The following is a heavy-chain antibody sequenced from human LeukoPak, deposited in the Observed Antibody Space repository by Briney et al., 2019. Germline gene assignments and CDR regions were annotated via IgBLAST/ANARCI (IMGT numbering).Heavy chain of an antibody. Sequence: SETLSLTCTVSGGSISSYYWSWIRQPPGKGLEWIGYIYYSGSTNYNPSLKSRVTISVDTSKNQFSLKLSSVTAADTAVYYCVRVSTAAGRNYYYYYMDVWGKGTTVTVSS. V-gene: IGHV4-59*01. CDR2: IYYSGST. D-gene: IGHD6-13*01. J-gene: IGHJ6*03. CDR3: VRVSTAAGRNYYYYYMDV. CDR1: GGSISSYY.